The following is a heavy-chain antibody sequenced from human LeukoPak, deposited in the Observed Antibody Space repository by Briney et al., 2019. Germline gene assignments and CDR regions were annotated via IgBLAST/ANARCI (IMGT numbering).Heavy chain of an antibody. V-gene: IGHV1-8*01. D-gene: IGHD2/OR15-2a*01. CDR2: MNPNSGNT. Sequence: GASVKVSCKASGYTFTSYDINWVRQAPGQGLEWMGWMNPNSGNTGYAQKFQGRVTMTRNTSISTAYMELSSLRSEDTAVYYCASRGRNIPNYGMDVWGQGTTVTVSS. CDR1: GYTFTSYD. CDR3: ASRGRNIPNYGMDV. J-gene: IGHJ6*02.